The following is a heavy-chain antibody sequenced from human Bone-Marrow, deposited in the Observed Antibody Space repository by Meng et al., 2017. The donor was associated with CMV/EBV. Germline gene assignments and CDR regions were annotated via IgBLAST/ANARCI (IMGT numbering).Heavy chain of an antibody. CDR1: GFTFSSYG. Sequence: GSSLKISCAASGFTFSSYGMHWVRQAPGKGLEWVAFIRYDGSNKYYADSVKGRFTISRDNSKNTLYLQMNSLRAEDTAVYYCAKERAEEFDYWGQGTLVTVSS. CDR2: IRYDGSNK. CDR3: AKERAEEFDY. V-gene: IGHV3-30*02. J-gene: IGHJ4*02.